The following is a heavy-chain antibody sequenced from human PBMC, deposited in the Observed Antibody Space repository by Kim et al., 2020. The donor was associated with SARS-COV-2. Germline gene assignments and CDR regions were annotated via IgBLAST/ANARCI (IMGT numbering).Heavy chain of an antibody. V-gene: IGHV1-24*01. Sequence: ASVKVSCKVSGYTLTELSMHWVRQAPGKGLEWMGGFDPEDGETIYAQKFQGRVTMTEDTSTDTAYMELSSLRSEDTAVYYCATEPITMVRGVIPNYYYYGMDVRGQGTTVTVSS. CDR3: ATEPITMVRGVIPNYYYYGMDV. CDR1: GYTLTELS. D-gene: IGHD3-10*01. J-gene: IGHJ6*02. CDR2: FDPEDGET.